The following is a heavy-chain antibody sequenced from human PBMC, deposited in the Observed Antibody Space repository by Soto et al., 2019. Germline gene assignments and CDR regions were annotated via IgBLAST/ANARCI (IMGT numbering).Heavy chain of an antibody. CDR3: ARGRGVMITFGGVLYYYYYYMDV. CDR2: INHSGST. V-gene: IGHV4-34*01. CDR1: GGSFSGYY. J-gene: IGHJ6*03. D-gene: IGHD3-16*01. Sequence: SETLSLTCALDGGSFSGYYWSWIRQPPGKGLEWIGEINHSGSTNYNPSLKSRVTISVDTSKTQFSLKLSPVTAAHTAVYYCARGRGVMITFGGVLYYYYYYMDVWGKGTTVTLPS.